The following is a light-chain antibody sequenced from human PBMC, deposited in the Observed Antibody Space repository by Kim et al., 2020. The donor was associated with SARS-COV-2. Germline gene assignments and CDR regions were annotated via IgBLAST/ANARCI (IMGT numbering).Light chain of an antibody. V-gene: IGKV1-9*01. J-gene: IGKJ1*01. CDR2: DVS. Sequence: DIQLTQSPSFLSTSIGDRVTITCRASQGISSYLAWYQQKPGKAPKLLIYDVSTLQSGVPSRFSGSGSGTEFTLTISNLQPEDFATYYCQQLNSFPRTFGPGTKVEIK. CDR3: QQLNSFPRT. CDR1: QGISSY.